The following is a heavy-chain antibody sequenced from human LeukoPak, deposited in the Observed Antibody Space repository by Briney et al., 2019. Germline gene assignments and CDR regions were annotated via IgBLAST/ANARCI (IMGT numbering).Heavy chain of an antibody. V-gene: IGHV4-39*02. CDR3: ASGGWYRGY. CDR2: INHRGST. J-gene: IGHJ4*02. Sequence: SETLSLTCTVSGGSISSSSYYWGWIRQTPGKGLEWIGEINHRGSTNYNPSLESRVTISVDTSKNHFSLDLTSVTAADTAVYYCASGGWYRGYWGQGTLVTVSS. D-gene: IGHD2-15*01. CDR1: GGSISSSSYY.